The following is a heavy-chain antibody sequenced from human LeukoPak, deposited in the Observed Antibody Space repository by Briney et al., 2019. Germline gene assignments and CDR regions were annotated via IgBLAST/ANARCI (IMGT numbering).Heavy chain of an antibody. D-gene: IGHD6-13*01. Sequence: GGSLRLSCAASGFTVSSNYMSWLRQAPGKGLEWVSVIYSGGSTYYADSVKGRFTISRDNSKNTLYLQMNSLRAEDTAVYYCARLAAACRMDVWGKGTTVTVSS. CDR2: IYSGGST. J-gene: IGHJ6*04. V-gene: IGHV3-53*01. CDR3: ARLAAACRMDV. CDR1: GFTVSSNY.